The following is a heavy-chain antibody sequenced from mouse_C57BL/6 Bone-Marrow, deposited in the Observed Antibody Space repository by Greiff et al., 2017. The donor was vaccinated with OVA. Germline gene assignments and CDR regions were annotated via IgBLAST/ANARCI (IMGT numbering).Heavy chain of an antibody. CDR3: ARDSHGYWYFDV. D-gene: IGHD1-1*01. CDR2: IYYSGTI. CDR1: GISITTGNYR. J-gene: IGHJ1*03. Sequence: EVKLQESGPGLVKPSQTVFLTCTVTGISITTGNYRWSWIRQFPGNKLEWIGYIYYSGTITYNPSLTSRTTSTRDTPKNHFFLEMNSLTAEDTATYDCARDSHGYWYFDVWGTGTTVTVSS. V-gene: IGHV3-5*01.